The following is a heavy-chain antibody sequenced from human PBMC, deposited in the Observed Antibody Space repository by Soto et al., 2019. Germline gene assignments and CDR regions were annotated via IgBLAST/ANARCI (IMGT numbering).Heavy chain of an antibody. CDR3: ARIRGYSYGWVPFDY. CDR2: IFSNDEK. V-gene: IGHV2-26*01. J-gene: IGHJ4*02. D-gene: IGHD5-18*01. Sequence: QVTLKESGPVLVKPTETLTLTCTVSGFSLSNARMGVSWIRQPPGKALEWLAHIFSNDEKSYSTSLKSRLTISKDTSKSQVVLTMTKMDPVDTATYYCARIRGYSYGWVPFDYWGQGTLVTVSS. CDR1: GFSLSNARMG.